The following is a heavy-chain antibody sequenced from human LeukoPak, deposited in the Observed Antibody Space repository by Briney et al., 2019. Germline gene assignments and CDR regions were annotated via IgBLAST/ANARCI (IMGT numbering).Heavy chain of an antibody. CDR3: AREGVGYGYYGYMDV. J-gene: IGHJ6*03. CDR2: TSSSSVTI. Sequence: PGGSLRLSCATSGFAFGSESMNWVRQAPGKGLEWISHTSSSSVTIYYADSVEGRFTISKDNAENTLYLQMNSLRVEDTAVYYYAREGVGYGYYGYMDVWGKGPRSPSP. V-gene: IGHV3-48*04. CDR1: GFAFGSES. D-gene: IGHD3-3*01.